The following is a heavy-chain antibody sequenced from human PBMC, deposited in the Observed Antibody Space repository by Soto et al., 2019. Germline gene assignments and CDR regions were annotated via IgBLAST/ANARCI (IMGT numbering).Heavy chain of an antibody. J-gene: IGHJ4*02. CDR3: ASDFGDAKYFDY. CDR2: INPSGGST. CDR1: GYTFTSYY. Sequence: ASVKVSCKASGYTFTSYYMHWVRQAPGQGLEWMGIINPSGGSTSYAQKFQGRVTMTRDTSTSTDYMEPSSLRSEDTAVYYCASDFGDAKYFDYWGQGTLVTVSS. V-gene: IGHV1-46*01. D-gene: IGHD3-10*01.